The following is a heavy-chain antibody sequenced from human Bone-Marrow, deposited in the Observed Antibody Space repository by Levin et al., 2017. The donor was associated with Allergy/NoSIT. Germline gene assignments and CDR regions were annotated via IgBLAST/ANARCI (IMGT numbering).Heavy chain of an antibody. CDR2: ITSSGDST. CDR1: GFTFRHYT. Sequence: GGSLRLSCAASGFTFRHYTMNWVRQAPGKGLEWVSCITSSGDSTYYADSVKGRFTISRDNAKNSLYLQLNRLRGEDTAMYYCARDPARGYYDSSGYSGDHWGQGTLVTVSS. V-gene: IGHV3-48*01. D-gene: IGHD3-22*01. J-gene: IGHJ4*02. CDR3: ARDPARGYYDSSGYSGDH.